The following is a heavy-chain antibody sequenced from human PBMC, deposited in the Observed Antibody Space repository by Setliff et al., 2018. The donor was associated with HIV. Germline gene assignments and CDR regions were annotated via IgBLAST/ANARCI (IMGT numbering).Heavy chain of an antibody. J-gene: IGHJ4*02. CDR3: AISIVGVTSEMY. V-gene: IGHV4-38-2*01. Sequence: SETLSLTCAVSGYSIRSGYYWGWIRQSPGKGLEWIVEVNHNGNINYNPSLKSRVTVSVDTSKTQYSLKMISVTAADTAMYYCAISIVGVTSEMYWAQGTLVTVSS. CDR1: GYSIRSGYY. D-gene: IGHD2-21*02. CDR2: VNHNGNI.